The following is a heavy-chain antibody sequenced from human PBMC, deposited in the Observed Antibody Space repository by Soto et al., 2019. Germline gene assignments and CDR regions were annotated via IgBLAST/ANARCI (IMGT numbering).Heavy chain of an antibody. J-gene: IGHJ4*02. CDR2: IYHSGST. D-gene: IGHD3-22*01. V-gene: IGHV4-30-2*01. CDR3: ASTDYYDSSGYSY. Sequence: QLQLQESGSGLVKPSQTLSLTCAVSGGSISSGGYSWSWIRQPPGKGLEWIGYIYHSGSTYYNPSLKSRVIISVDRSKNQFSLKLSSVTAADTAVYYCASTDYYDSSGYSYWGQGTLVTVSS. CDR1: GGSISSGGYS.